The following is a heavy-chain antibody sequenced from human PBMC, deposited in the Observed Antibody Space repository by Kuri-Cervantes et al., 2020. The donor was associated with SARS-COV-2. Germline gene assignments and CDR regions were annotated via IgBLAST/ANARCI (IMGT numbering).Heavy chain of an antibody. V-gene: IGHV3-30*18. D-gene: IGHD6-19*01. J-gene: IGHJ4*02. CDR2: ILYDGGNK. Sequence: GGSLRLSCAASGFTFSSYGMHWVRQAPGKGLEWVAVILYDGGNKYYADSMKGRFTISRDNSKNTLYLQMNSLRAEDTAVYYCAKDHPTAVQGLVALPDYWGQGTLVTVSS. CDR3: AKDHPTAVQGLVALPDY. CDR1: GFTFSSYG.